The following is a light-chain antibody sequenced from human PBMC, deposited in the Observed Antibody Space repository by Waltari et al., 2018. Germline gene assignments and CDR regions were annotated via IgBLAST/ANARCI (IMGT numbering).Light chain of an antibody. CDR1: QSIDSTY. V-gene: IGKV3-20*01. CDR2: RTS. CDR3: QQYFRSPFT. Sequence: EIVLTQSPGTLSLSPGERATLSCRASQSIDSTYVAWYQQTPARDPRLLLYRTSSGATGIPDRFTGSGSGKDFTLTISRLEPEDFAVYYCQQYFRSPFTFGQGTKVDI. J-gene: IGKJ2*01.